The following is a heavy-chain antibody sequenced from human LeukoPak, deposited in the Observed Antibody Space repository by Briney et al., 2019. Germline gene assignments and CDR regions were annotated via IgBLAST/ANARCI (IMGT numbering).Heavy chain of an antibody. V-gene: IGHV4-34*01. CDR2: ISQSGST. J-gene: IGHJ5*02. CDR3: ARAPQRSYQHNWFDP. D-gene: IGHD2-21*01. CDR1: GMSLYGYF. Sequence: PSETLSLTCGVSGMSLYGYFWSWIRQPPGKGLEWIGEISQSGSTNYNPSLKSRVTILLDTSKNHFSVRLSSVTAADTAVYYCARAPQRSYQHNWFDPWGQGTLVTVSS.